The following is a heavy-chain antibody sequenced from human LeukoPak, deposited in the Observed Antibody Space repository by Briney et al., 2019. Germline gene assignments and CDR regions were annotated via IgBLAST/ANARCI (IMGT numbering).Heavy chain of an antibody. CDR3: ARDNSGSNDY. Sequence: GGSLRLSCAASGFTFSSYSMNWVRQAPGKGPEWVSSISSSSSYIYYADSVKGRFTISRDNAKNSLYLQMNSLRAEDTAVYYCARDNSGSNDYWGQGTLVTVSS. D-gene: IGHD5-12*01. CDR2: ISSSSSYI. CDR1: GFTFSSYS. V-gene: IGHV3-21*01. J-gene: IGHJ4*02.